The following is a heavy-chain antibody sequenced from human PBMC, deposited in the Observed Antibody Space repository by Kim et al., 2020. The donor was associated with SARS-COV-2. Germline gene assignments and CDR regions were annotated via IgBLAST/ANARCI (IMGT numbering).Heavy chain of an antibody. V-gene: IGHV4-39*01. J-gene: IGHJ4*02. CDR3: ARRALRAGGYFDY. D-gene: IGHD2-8*02. Sequence: YNPSLKSRVTISVDTSKNQFSLKLSSVTAADTAVYYCARRALRAGGYFDYWGQGTLVTVSS.